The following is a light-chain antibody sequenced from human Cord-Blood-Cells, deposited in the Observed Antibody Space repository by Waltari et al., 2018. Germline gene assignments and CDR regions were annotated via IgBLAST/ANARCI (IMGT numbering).Light chain of an antibody. V-gene: IGKV1D-8*01. CDR2: AAS. CDR1: QVISSY. Sequence: VIWMTQSPSLLPASTGDRVTISCRMSQVISSYFALYQQKPEKAPELLIYAASTLQSGVPSRFSSSGSGTDFTLTISCLQSEYVATYYCQQYYSFPLTFGGGTKVEIK. CDR3: QQYYSFPLT. J-gene: IGKJ4*01.